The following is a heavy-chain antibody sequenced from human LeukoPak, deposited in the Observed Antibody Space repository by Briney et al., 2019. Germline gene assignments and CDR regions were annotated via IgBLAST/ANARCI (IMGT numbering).Heavy chain of an antibody. V-gene: IGHV3-30-3*01. CDR1: GFTFSSYA. D-gene: IGHD3-3*01. CDR2: ISYDGSNK. J-gene: IGHJ5*02. CDR3: ARGYRRFLEWLENWFDP. Sequence: GGSLRLSCAASGFTFSSYAMHWVRQAPGKGLEWVAVISYDGSNKYYADSVKGRFTISRDNSKNTLYLQMNSLRAGDTAVYYCARGYRRFLEWLENWFDPWGQGTLVTVPS.